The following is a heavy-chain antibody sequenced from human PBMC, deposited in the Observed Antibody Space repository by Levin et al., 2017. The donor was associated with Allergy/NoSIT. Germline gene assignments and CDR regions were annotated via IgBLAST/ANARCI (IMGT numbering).Heavy chain of an antibody. CDR1: GFTFSDYW. D-gene: IGHD4-11*01. Sequence: PSETLSLTCVASGFTFSDYWMTWVRQPLGKGLEWVANIKQDGSAEFYAESVKGRFTISRDNAKNSLFLQMSYLGTDDTAVYFCARDTTVGGEAWGQGTLVTVSS. CDR2: IKQDGSAE. J-gene: IGHJ5*02. V-gene: IGHV3-7*03. CDR3: ARDTTVGGEA.